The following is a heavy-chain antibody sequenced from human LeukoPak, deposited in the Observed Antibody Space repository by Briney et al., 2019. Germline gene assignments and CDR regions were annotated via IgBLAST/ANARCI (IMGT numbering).Heavy chain of an antibody. J-gene: IGHJ4*02. CDR3: ARDTLWFGERGGDY. CDR1: GYTFTRYG. D-gene: IGHD3-10*01. CDR2: INTNTGNP. Sequence: ASVKVSCKASGYTFTRYGMNWVRQAPGQRLEWMGWINTNTGNPTYAQGFTGRFVFSLDTSVSTAYLQISSLKAEDTAVYYCARDTLWFGERGGDYWGQGTLVTVSS. V-gene: IGHV7-4-1*02.